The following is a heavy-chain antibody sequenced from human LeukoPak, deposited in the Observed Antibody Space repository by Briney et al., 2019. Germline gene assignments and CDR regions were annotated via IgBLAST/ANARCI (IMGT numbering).Heavy chain of an antibody. CDR1: GFTFSSYA. CDR2: ISYDGSNK. Sequence: GSLRLSCAASGFTFSSYAMHWVRQAPGKGLEWVAVISYDGSNKYYADSVKGRFTISRDNSKNTLYLQMNSLRAEDTAVYYCARGPFGVVIRYYFDYWGQGTLVTVSS. D-gene: IGHD3-3*01. CDR3: ARGPFGVVIRYYFDY. V-gene: IGHV3-30-3*01. J-gene: IGHJ4*02.